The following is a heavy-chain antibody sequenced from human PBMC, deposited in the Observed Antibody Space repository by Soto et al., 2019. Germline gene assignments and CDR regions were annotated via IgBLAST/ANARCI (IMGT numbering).Heavy chain of an antibody. V-gene: IGHV4-39*01. CDR1: GGSISSSGCY. D-gene: IGHD3-3*01. J-gene: IGHJ6*03. CDR2: IYYSGST. Sequence: SETLSLTCTVSGGSISSSGCYWGWIRQPPGKGLEWIGSIYYSGSTYYNPSLKSRVTISVDTSKNQFSLKLSSVTAADTAVYYCARHSSSYYDFWSGYYFPGYYYYYCMDVWGKGTTVTVSS. CDR3: ARHSSSYYDFWSGYYFPGYYYYYCMDV.